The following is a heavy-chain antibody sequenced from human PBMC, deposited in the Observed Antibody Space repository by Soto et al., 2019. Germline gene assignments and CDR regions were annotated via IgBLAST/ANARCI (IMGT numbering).Heavy chain of an antibody. D-gene: IGHD3-22*01. CDR2: SSTDSGDT. V-gene: IGHV1-18*01. Sequence: QVQLVQSGAEVKKPGASVKVSCKASGYTFIRFGITWVRQAPGKGLEWMGWSSTDSGDTNYAQKFQGRVTMITDTSTSTAYMALRSLRPDDTAVYYCARVVLYDYASSEYSMDVWGQGTTVTVSS. J-gene: IGHJ6*02. CDR1: GYTFIRFG. CDR3: ARVVLYDYASSEYSMDV.